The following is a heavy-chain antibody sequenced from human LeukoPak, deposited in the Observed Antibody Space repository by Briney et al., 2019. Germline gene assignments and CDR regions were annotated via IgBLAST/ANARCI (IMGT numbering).Heavy chain of an antibody. D-gene: IGHD3-22*01. CDR2: INHSGST. J-gene: IGHJ5*02. Sequence: SETLSLTCAVYGGSFSGYYWSWIRQPPGKGLEWIGEINHSGSTNYNPSLKSRVTISVDTSKNQFSLKLSSVTAADTAVYYCARGPYYYDSSGYYNSRIGSWFDPWGQGTLVTVSS. CDR1: GGSFSGYY. V-gene: IGHV4-34*01. CDR3: ARGPYYYDSSGYYNSRIGSWFDP.